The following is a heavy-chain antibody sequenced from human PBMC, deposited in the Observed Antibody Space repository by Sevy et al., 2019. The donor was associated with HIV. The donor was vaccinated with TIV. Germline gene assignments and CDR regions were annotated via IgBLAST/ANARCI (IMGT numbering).Heavy chain of an antibody. J-gene: IGHJ4*02. V-gene: IGHV3-30-3*01. CDR3: TRDAGYSIAWSPSDY. CDR2: ISSAGSNK. D-gene: IGHD6-19*01. Sequence: GGSLRPSCAASGLTFSSHAMHWVRQAPGKGLGWVAVISSAGSNKYYADSVKGRFTISRDNPKITLYPQMNSLRPEDTAVYYCTRDAGYSIAWSPSDYWGQGTLVTVSS. CDR1: GLTFSSHA.